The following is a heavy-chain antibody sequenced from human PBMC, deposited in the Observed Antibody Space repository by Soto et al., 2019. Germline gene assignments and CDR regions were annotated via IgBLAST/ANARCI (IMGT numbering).Heavy chain of an antibody. CDR3: VRDGTKTLRDWFDP. Sequence: PSETLSLTCTVSGASISGFYWSWIRKSAGKGLGWIGRIYATGTTDYNPPLKSRVMMSVDTSKKQFSLKLRSVTAADTAVYYCVRDGTKTLRDWFDPWGQGISVTVSS. CDR1: GASISGFY. J-gene: IGHJ5*02. CDR2: IYATGTT. D-gene: IGHD1-1*01. V-gene: IGHV4-4*07.